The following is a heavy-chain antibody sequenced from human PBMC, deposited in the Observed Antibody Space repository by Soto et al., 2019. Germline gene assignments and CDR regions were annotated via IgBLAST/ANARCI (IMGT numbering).Heavy chain of an antibody. CDR1: GYIFTSYW. CDR2: IYPDDSDT. D-gene: IGHD2-8*02. CDR3: ASSVLVTSTMNYFDL. J-gene: IGHJ4*02. V-gene: IGHV5-51*01. Sequence: GESLKISCKASGYIFTSYWIAWVRQMPGEGLEWLGIIYPDDSDTRYSPSFLGQVTISADKSIKTTYLQWSSLKASDTAIYFCASSVLVTSTMNYFDLWGQGTLVTVSS.